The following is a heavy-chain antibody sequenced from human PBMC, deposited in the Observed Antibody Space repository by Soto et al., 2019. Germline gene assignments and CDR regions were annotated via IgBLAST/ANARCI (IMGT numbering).Heavy chain of an antibody. J-gene: IGHJ6*03. D-gene: IGHD3-3*01. V-gene: IGHV4-59*01. CDR2: IYYSGST. Sequence: SETLSLTCTVSGGSISSYYWSWIRQPPGKGLEWIGYIYYSGSTNYNPSLKSRVTISVDTSKNQFSLKLSSVTAADTAVYYCYAFTYYDFWSGYPHNYYYYYMDVWGKGTTVTVSS. CDR3: YAFTYYDFWSGYPHNYYYYYMDV. CDR1: GGSISSYY.